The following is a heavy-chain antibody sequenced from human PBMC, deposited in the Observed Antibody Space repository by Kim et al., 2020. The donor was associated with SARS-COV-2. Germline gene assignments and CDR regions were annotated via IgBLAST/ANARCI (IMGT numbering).Heavy chain of an antibody. CDR3: ARLGEFPYYFDY. V-gene: IGHV1-3*01. D-gene: IGHD3-10*01. Sequence: ASVKVSCKASGYTFTSYAMHWVRQAPGQRLEWMGWINAGNGNTKYSQKFQGRVTITRDTSASTAYMELSSLRSEDTAVYYCARLGEFPYYFDYWGQGTLVTVSS. J-gene: IGHJ4*02. CDR1: GYTFTSYA. CDR2: INAGNGNT.